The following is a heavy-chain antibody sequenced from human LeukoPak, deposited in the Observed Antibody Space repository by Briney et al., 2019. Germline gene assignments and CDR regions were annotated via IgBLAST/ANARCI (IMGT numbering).Heavy chain of an antibody. CDR1: GFTFSSYS. V-gene: IGHV3-48*01. CDR2: ISSSSSTI. D-gene: IGHD5-18*01. CDR3: ASGKWGYSYSSTGAFDI. Sequence: GGSLRLSCAASGFTFSSYSMNWVRQAPGKGLEWVSYISSSSSTIYYADSVKGRFTISRDNAKNSLYLQMNSLRAEDTAVYYCASGKWGYSYSSTGAFDIWGQGTLVTVSS. J-gene: IGHJ4*02.